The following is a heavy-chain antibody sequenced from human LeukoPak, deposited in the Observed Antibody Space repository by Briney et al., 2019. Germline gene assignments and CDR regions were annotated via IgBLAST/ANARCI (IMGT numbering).Heavy chain of an antibody. D-gene: IGHD3-3*01. J-gene: IGHJ4*02. CDR2: IYYSGST. CDR3: ARVITIFGVVIPYYFDY. CDR1: GGSISSYY. Sequence: SETLSLTCTVSGGSISSYYWSWIRQPPGKGLEWIGYIYYSGSTNYNPSLKSRVTISVDTSKNQFSLKLNSVTAADTAVYYCARVITIFGVVIPYYFDYWGQGTLVTVSS. V-gene: IGHV4-59*08.